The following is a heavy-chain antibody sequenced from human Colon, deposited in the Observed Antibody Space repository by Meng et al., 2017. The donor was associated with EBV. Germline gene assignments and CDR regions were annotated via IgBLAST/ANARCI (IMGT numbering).Heavy chain of an antibody. V-gene: IGHV4-4*02. D-gene: IGHD2-8*02. CDR1: CTSISISNW. CDR2: IYHNGQT. CDR3: ARDGGVTHIP. Sequence: QGQLQWLGAGLGQPSGNLSLTSAVSCTSISISNWWSWIRQSPGEGLEWIGAIYHNGQTNYNPSLKSRVSMSVDESKNEFSLNLKSVTAADTAVYYCARDGGVTHIPWGQGVLVTVSS. J-gene: IGHJ5*02.